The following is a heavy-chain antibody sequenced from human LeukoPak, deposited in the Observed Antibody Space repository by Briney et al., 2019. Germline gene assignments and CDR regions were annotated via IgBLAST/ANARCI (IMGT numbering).Heavy chain of an antibody. CDR2: ISNSGTWI. D-gene: IGHD3-10*01. V-gene: IGHV3-11*04. Sequence: GGSLRLSCTASGFIFSDYYMGWIRQAPGRGLEWISYISNSGTWIRYADSVKGRFTISRDNSKNTLYLQMNSLRAEDTAVYYCAKNYAVDYYGSGGYSPFDYWGQGTLVTVSS. CDR1: GFIFSDYY. CDR3: AKNYAVDYYGSGGYSPFDY. J-gene: IGHJ4*02.